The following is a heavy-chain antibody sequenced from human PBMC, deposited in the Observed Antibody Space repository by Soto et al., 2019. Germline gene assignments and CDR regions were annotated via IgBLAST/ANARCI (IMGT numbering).Heavy chain of an antibody. Sequence: QVQLVQSGAEVKKLGASVKVSCKASGYTFTSYGISWVRQAPGQGLEWMGWISAYNGNTNYAQKLQGRVTMTTDTSTSTAYMELRSLRSDDTAVYYCARDSEGTICGVVILARWGSPPYGIDVWGQGTTVTVSS. CDR1: GYTFTSYG. J-gene: IGHJ6*02. CDR2: ISAYNGNT. V-gene: IGHV1-18*01. CDR3: ARDSEGTICGVVILARWGSPPYGIDV. D-gene: IGHD3-3*01.